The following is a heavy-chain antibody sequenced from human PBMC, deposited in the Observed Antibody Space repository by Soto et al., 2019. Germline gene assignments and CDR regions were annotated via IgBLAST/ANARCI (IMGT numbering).Heavy chain of an antibody. CDR2: SRNRVNSHTT. J-gene: IGHJ6*01. CDR1: GSTFSDHY. Sequence: EVQLVESGGGLVQPGGSLRLSCAASGSTFSDHYMDWVRQAPGKGLEWVARSRNRVNSHTTEYAASVKGRFTISRDESKSSLYLQMNSLKIEDTAVYYCTRGLLGGAPSYTFHGMDVWGQGTTVTVSS. V-gene: IGHV3-72*01. D-gene: IGHD1-26*01. CDR3: TRGLLGGAPSYTFHGMDV.